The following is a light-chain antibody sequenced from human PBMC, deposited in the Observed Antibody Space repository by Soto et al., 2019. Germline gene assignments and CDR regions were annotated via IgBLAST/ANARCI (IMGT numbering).Light chain of an antibody. V-gene: IGKV3-20*01. CDR3: QHYGGSPPRYT. CDR2: DAS. Sequence: EIVLTQSRDTLSLSPGERATLSCRASQSVGSSSLAWYQQKPGQAPRPLLYDASSRATDIPDRFSGSGSGTDFTLTISRLEPEDFALYYCQHYGGSPPRYTFGQGTKLEI. J-gene: IGKJ2*01. CDR1: QSVGSSS.